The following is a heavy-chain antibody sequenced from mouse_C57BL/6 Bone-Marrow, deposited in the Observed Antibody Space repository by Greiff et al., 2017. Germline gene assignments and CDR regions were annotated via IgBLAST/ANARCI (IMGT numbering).Heavy chain of an antibody. Sequence: VQLQQSGAELVRPGASVKLSCKTSGYIFTSYWIHWVKQRPGQGLEWIGRIYPGTGSTYYNEKFKDKATLTADKSSSTAYMQLSSLKSEDSAVYFCARSETGTGGLDYGGQGTSVTVSS. D-gene: IGHD4-1*01. V-gene: IGHV1S132*01. J-gene: IGHJ4*01. CDR3: ARSETGTGGLDY. CDR2: IYPGTGST. CDR1: GYIFTSYW.